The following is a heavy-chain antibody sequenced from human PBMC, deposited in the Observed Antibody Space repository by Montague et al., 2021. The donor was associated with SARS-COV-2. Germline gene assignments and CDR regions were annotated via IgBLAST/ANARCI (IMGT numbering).Heavy chain of an antibody. D-gene: IGHD6-19*01. CDR2: IYYSGST. Sequence: SETLSLTCTVSGGSISSSSYYWGWIRQPPGKGLEWIGSIYYSGSTYYNPSLKSRVTISVDTSKNQFSLKLSSVTAADTAVYYCASPNCGWYRQHGYYLDYWGQGTLVTVSS. CDR1: GGSISSSSYY. V-gene: IGHV4-39*01. CDR3: ASPNCGWYRQHGYYLDY. J-gene: IGHJ4*02.